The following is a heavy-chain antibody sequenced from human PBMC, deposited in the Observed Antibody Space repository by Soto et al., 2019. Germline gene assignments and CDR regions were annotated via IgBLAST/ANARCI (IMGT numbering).Heavy chain of an antibody. CDR1: GFTLSGYA. V-gene: IGHV3-64*01. CDR2: ISSNGVGT. D-gene: IGHD6-6*01. Sequence: EVQLAESGGGLAQPGGSLRLSCAASGFTLSGYAMDWVRQAPGKGLEYVSGISSNGVGTYYANSVQGRFTISRDNSKNTVYLQMGSLRPEDMAVYYCARRDRPDLYYMEVWGKGTTVTVSS. J-gene: IGHJ6*03. CDR3: ARRDRPDLYYMEV.